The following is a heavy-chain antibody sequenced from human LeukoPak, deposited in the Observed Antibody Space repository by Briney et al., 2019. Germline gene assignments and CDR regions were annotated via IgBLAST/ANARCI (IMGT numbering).Heavy chain of an antibody. V-gene: IGHV1-8*01. CDR3: ARVVVVPTAILPYYYYGMDV. D-gene: IGHD2-2*01. J-gene: IGHJ6*02. CDR2: MNPNSGNT. CDR1: GYTFTSYD. Sequence: GASVKVSCKASGYTFTSYDINWVRQATGQGLEWMGWMNPNSGNTGYAQKFQGRVTKTRNTSISTAYMELSSLRSEDTAVYYCARVVVVPTAILPYYYYGMDVWGQGTTVTVSS.